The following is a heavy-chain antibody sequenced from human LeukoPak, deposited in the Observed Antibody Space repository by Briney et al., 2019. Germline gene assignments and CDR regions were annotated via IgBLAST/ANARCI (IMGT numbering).Heavy chain of an antibody. CDR2: ISGSGGST. V-gene: IGHV3-23*01. CDR1: GFTFSSYG. Sequence: GGTLRLSCAASGFTFSSYGMSWVRQAPGKGLEWVSAISGSGGSTYYADSVKGRFTISRDNSKNTLYLQMNSLRAEDTAVYYCAKERYDYVWGSYRSRQIFDYWGQGTLVTVSS. CDR3: AKERYDYVWGSYRSRQIFDY. J-gene: IGHJ4*02. D-gene: IGHD3-16*02.